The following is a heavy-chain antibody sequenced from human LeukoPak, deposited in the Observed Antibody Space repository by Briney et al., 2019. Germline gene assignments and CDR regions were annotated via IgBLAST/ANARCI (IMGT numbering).Heavy chain of an antibody. CDR1: GGSISSGSYY. D-gene: IGHD6-19*01. V-gene: IGHV4-39*01. CDR2: IYYSGST. CDR3: ARRIAVAHPHALVGYFDY. J-gene: IGHJ4*02. Sequence: PSETLSLTCTVSGGSISSGSYYWGWIRQPPGKGLEWIGSIYYSGSTYYNPSLKSRVTISVDTSKNQFSLKLSSVTAADTAVYYCARRIAVAHPHALVGYFDYWGQGTLVTVSS.